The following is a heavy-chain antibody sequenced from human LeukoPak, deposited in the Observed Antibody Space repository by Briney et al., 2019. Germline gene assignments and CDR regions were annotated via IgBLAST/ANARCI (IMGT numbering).Heavy chain of an antibody. CDR1: GGSMNTNSYN. D-gene: IGHD3-10*01. V-gene: IGHV4-39*07. J-gene: IGHJ4*02. CDR2: IYTSGTT. CDR3: ARGLWFGDENPPYFDY. Sequence: SETLSLTCTVSGGSMNTNSYNWGWIRQPPGKGLEWIGRIYTSGTTNYNPSLKSRVTISIDTSKNQFSLKLSSVTAPDTAVYYCARGLWFGDENPPYFDYWGQGTLVTVSS.